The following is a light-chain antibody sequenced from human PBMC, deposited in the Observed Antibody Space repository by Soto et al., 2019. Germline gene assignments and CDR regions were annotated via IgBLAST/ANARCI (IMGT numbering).Light chain of an antibody. J-gene: IGKJ1*01. CDR3: QQYHSSPRT. V-gene: IGKV3-20*01. Sequence: EIVLTKSPGTLSLSPGERATLSSRAGQSVSYYLAWYQQKPGQAPRLLIYDASSRATGVPDRFSGSGSETDFTLTISRLEPEDFAVYYCQQYHSSPRTFGQGTKVDI. CDR2: DAS. CDR1: QSVSYY.